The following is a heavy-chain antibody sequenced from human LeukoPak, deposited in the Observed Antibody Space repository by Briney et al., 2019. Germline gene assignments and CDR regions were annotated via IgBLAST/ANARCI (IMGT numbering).Heavy chain of an antibody. Sequence: PSETLSLTCTVSGGSISSGSYYWSWIRQPAGKGLGWIGRIYTSGSTNYNPSLKSRVTISVDTSKNQFSLKLSSVTAADTAVYYCAREGKAAAGTVDYWGQGTLVTVSS. D-gene: IGHD6-13*01. CDR1: GGSISSGSYY. CDR2: IYTSGST. CDR3: AREGKAAAGTVDY. J-gene: IGHJ4*02. V-gene: IGHV4-61*02.